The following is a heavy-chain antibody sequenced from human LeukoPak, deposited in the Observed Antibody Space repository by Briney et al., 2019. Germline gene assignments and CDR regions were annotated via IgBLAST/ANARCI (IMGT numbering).Heavy chain of an antibody. V-gene: IGHV4-39*07. Sequence: SETLSLTCTVSGGSISSSSYYWGWIRQPPGKGLEWIGSIYYSGSTYYNPSLKSRVTISVDTSKNQFSLKLSSVTAADTAVYYCASEQNYGDYIGWGQGTLVTVSS. J-gene: IGHJ4*02. D-gene: IGHD4-17*01. CDR1: GGSISSSSYY. CDR2: IYYSGST. CDR3: ASEQNYGDYIG.